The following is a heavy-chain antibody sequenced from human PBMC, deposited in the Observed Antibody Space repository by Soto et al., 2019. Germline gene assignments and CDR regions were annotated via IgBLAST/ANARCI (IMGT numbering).Heavy chain of an antibody. CDR2: ISSSGNT. Sequence: SETLSLTCTVSDGSISNFYWSWIRQPPGKGLEWIGYISSSGNTNYNPSLKSRVSISVDTSKNQFSLNLTSVTAADPAVYYCARAPMVLTRSYFDSWGQGTPVTVSS. CDR3: ARAPMVLTRSYFDS. CDR1: DGSISNFY. V-gene: IGHV4-59*01. J-gene: IGHJ4*02. D-gene: IGHD3-22*01.